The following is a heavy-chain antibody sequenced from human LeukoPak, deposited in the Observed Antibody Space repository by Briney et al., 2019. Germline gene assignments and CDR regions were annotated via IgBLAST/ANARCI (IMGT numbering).Heavy chain of an antibody. V-gene: IGHV4-30-2*01. D-gene: IGHD3-10*01. J-gene: IGHJ5*02. Sequence: PSQTLSLTCSVSGGSISSGGYYWSWIRQPPGKGLEWIGEINHSGSTNYNPSLKSRVTISVDTSKNQFSLKLSSVTAADTAVYYCARGLYGSGSHRRTPFDPWGQGTLVTVSS. CDR1: GGSISSGGYY. CDR2: INHSGST. CDR3: ARGLYGSGSHRRTPFDP.